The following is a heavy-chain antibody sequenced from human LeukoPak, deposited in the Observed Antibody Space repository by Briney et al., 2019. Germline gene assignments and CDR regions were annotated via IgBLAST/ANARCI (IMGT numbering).Heavy chain of an antibody. CDR1: GFTVSSYA. D-gene: IGHD2-2*01. V-gene: IGHV3-23*01. CDR3: AKGLGYCSSTSCYQYYFDY. Sequence: GGSLRLSCAASGFTVSSYAMSWVRQAPGKGLEWVSAISGSGGSTYYADSVKGRFTISRDNSKNTLYLQMNSLRAEDTAVYYCAKGLGYCSSTSCYQYYFDYWGQGTLVTVSS. CDR2: ISGSGGST. J-gene: IGHJ4*02.